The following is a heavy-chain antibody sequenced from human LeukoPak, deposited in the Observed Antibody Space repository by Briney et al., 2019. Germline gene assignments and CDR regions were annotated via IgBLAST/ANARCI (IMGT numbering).Heavy chain of an antibody. V-gene: IGHV3-74*01. Sequence: GGSLRLSCAASGFTFNSYWMHWVRQAPGKGLVWVSRINTDGSSTSYADSVKGRFTISRDNAKNTLYLQMNSLRAEDTAVYYCARGKYYYYMDVWGKGTTVTVSS. CDR2: INTDGSST. CDR3: ARGKYYYYMDV. J-gene: IGHJ6*03. CDR1: GFTFNSYW.